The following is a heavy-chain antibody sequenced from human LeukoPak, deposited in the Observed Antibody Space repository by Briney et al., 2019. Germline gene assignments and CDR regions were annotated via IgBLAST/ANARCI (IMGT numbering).Heavy chain of an antibody. CDR3: ARYSDYYDSSGYYYDY. J-gene: IGHJ4*02. D-gene: IGHD3-22*01. V-gene: IGHV3-23*01. CDR1: GFTFSSYA. Sequence: GGSLRLSCAASGFTFSSYAMSWVRQAPGKGLEWVSAISGSGGSTYYADSVKGRFTISRDNAKNSLYLQMNSLRAEDTALYHCARYSDYYDSSGYYYDYWGQGTLVTVSS. CDR2: ISGSGGST.